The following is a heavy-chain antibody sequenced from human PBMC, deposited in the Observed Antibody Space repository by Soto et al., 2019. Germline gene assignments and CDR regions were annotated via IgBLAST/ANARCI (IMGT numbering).Heavy chain of an antibody. J-gene: IGHJ6*02. D-gene: IGHD1-1*01. V-gene: IGHV1-18*01. CDR1: AYTFSTYG. CDR2: VSPYNGNT. CDR3: VRGGILEANRPYYYYGLDV. Sequence: GASVKISCKVFAYTFSTYGLSWVRQAPGQGLEWMGWVSPYNGNTYYAPGLQGRVTMTTDTSTNTAYMSLRSLRSDDTAIYYCVRGGILEANRPYYYYGLDVWGQGTPVTVSS.